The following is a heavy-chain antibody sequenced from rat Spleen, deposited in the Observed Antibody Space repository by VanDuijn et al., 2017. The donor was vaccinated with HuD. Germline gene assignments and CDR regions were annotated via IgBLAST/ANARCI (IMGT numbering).Heavy chain of an antibody. D-gene: IGHD1-2*01. V-gene: IGHV2-1*01. CDR2: IWGDGST. J-gene: IGHJ2*01. CDR3: ARADVAGLSTDGI. Sequence: QVQLKESGPGLVQPSQTLSLICTVSGFSLISNSVHWVRQPPGKGLEWMGGIWGDGSTDYNSALKSRLSISRDTSKSQGFLKMNSLQIEDTATYFCARADVAGLSTDGIWGQGIMVTVSS. CDR1: GFSLISNS.